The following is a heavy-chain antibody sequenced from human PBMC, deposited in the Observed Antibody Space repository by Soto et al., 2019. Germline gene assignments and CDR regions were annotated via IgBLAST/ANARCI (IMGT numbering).Heavy chain of an antibody. J-gene: IGHJ5*02. D-gene: IGHD3-10*01. CDR3: ARGQYYYGSGSYHNWFDP. CDR1: GYTFTSYD. V-gene: IGHV1-8*01. CDR2: MNPNSGNT. Sequence: QVQLVQSGAEVKKPGASVKVSCKASGYTFTSYDINWVRQATGQGLEWMGWMNPNSGNTGYAQKFQGRVTMTRNTSISTAYMELSSLRSEDTAVYYCARGQYYYGSGSYHNWFDPWGQGTLVTVSS.